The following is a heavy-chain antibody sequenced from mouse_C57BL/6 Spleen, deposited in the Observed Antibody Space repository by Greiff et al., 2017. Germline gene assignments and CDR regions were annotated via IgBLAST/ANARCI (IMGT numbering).Heavy chain of an antibody. CDR1: GYTFTSYW. CDR2: IHPNSGST. J-gene: IGHJ1*03. V-gene: IGHV1-64*01. D-gene: IGHD2-5*01. CDR3: ARPYYSKWYFDV. Sequence: VQLQQPGAELVKPGASVKLSCKASGYTFTSYWMHWVKQRPGQGLEWIGMIHPNSGSTNYNEKFKSKATLTVDKSSSTAYMQLSSLTSEDSAVYYCARPYYSKWYFDVWGTGTTVTVSS.